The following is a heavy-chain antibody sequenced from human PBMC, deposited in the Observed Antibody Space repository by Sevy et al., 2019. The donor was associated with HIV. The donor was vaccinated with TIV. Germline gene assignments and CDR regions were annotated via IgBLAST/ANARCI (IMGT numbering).Heavy chain of an antibody. J-gene: IGHJ4*02. CDR1: GFTFSTYD. V-gene: IGHV3-33*01. Sequence: GGSLRLSCAASGFTFSTYDIHWVRQAPGKGLEWVAAVIGYDGSNKYYADSVKGRFTISRDNSKNTLYLQMNSLIAGDTAVYYCARESGSDWYLDYWGQGTLVTVSS. CDR3: ARESGSDWYLDY. D-gene: IGHD6-19*01. CDR2: IGYDGSNK.